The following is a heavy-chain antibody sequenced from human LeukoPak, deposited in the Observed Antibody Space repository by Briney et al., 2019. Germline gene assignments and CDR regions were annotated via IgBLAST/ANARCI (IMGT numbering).Heavy chain of an antibody. V-gene: IGHV1-3*01. CDR1: GGTFGSYA. D-gene: IGHD3-22*01. Sequence: ASVKVSCKASGGTFGSYAISWVRQAPGQGLEWMGWINAGNGNTKYSQKFQGRVTITRDTSASTAYMELSSLRSEDTAVYYCARGNDYYDSSGYYDYWGQGTLVTVSS. CDR2: INAGNGNT. J-gene: IGHJ4*02. CDR3: ARGNDYYDSSGYYDY.